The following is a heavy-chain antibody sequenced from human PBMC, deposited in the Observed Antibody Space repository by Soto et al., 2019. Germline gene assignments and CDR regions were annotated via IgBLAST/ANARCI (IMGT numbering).Heavy chain of an antibody. Sequence: QVQLVQPGAEVEKPGSSVKVSCKASGGTTSSYTISWVRQSPGQGLEWMGNIVPMINKVDYAQKFQGRVTITADKSTRTVYMELSSLKSEYPAVYFCALRTGNWNPLADWGQGTLVTVSS. D-gene: IGHD1-1*01. CDR2: IVPMINKV. V-gene: IGHV1-69*02. CDR1: GGTTSSYT. J-gene: IGHJ4*02. CDR3: ALRTGNWNPLAD.